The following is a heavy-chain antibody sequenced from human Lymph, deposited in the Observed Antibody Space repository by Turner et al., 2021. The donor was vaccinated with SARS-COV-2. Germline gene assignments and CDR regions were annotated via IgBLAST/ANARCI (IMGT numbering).Heavy chain of an antibody. CDR2: ISYDGSKK. V-gene: IGHV3-30-3*01. Sequence: SGFTFSSYAMHWVRQAPGKGLEWVAVISYDGSKKYYADSVKGRFTIPRDKSKNTLYLQRNSLRAEDTAVYYCARAGSGSYLSGFDPWGQGTLVTVSS. D-gene: IGHD1-26*01. CDR3: ARAGSGSYLSGFDP. J-gene: IGHJ5*02. CDR1: GFTFSSYA.